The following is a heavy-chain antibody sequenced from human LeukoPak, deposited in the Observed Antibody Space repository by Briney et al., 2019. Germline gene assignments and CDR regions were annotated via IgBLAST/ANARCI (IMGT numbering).Heavy chain of an antibody. Sequence: GESLKISCKGSGYTITNSWIGWVRQMPGKALEWVGSIHLGDSDTKYSPSYQGQVTMSVDTSITTAYLQWSSLKASDSAMYFCARLGQYTSSWYKYDYFDYWGQGTQVTVSS. V-gene: IGHV5-51*01. CDR1: GYTITNSW. CDR3: ARLGQYTSSWYKYDYFDY. J-gene: IGHJ4*02. CDR2: IHLGDSDT. D-gene: IGHD6-13*01.